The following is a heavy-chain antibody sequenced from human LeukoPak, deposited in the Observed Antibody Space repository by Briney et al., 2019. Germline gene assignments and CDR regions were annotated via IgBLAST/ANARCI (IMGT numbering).Heavy chain of an antibody. CDR2: INHSGST. D-gene: IGHD3-10*01. V-gene: IGHV4-34*01. J-gene: IGHJ4*02. CDR3: ARVRGYYGSGSYLNPLDY. Sequence: SETLSLTCTVSGGSISSYYWSWIRQPPGKGLEWIGEINHSGSTNYNPSLKSRVTISVDTSKNQFSLKLSSVTAADTAVYYCARVRGYYGSGSYLNPLDYWGQGTLVTVSS. CDR1: GGSISSYY.